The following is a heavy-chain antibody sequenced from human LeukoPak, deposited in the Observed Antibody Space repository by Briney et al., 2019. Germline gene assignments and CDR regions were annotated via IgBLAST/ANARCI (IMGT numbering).Heavy chain of an antibody. CDR3: AELGITMIGGV. Sequence: GGSLRLSCAASGFTFSSYTMNWVRQAPGKVLEWVSYISSSGSTIYYADSVKGRFTISRDNAKNSLYLQMNSLRAEDTAVYYCAELGITMIGGVWGKGTTVTISS. CDR2: ISSSGSTI. J-gene: IGHJ6*04. CDR1: GFTFSSYT. V-gene: IGHV3-48*04. D-gene: IGHD3-10*02.